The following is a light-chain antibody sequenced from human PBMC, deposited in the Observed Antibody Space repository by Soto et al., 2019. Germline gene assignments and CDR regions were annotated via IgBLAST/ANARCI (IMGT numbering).Light chain of an antibody. CDR2: GAS. V-gene: IGKV3-15*01. Sequence: EIVMTQSPATLSVSPGERATLSCRASQSVSSSSLAWYQQKPGQAPRLLIYGASNRATGIPARFSGSGSGTEFTLTISSLQSEDFAVYHCQQYYNWPPITFGQGTRLEIK. CDR3: QQYYNWPPIT. CDR1: QSVSSS. J-gene: IGKJ5*01.